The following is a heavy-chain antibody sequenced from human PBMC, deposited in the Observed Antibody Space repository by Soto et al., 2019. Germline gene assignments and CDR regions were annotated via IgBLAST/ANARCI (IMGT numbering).Heavy chain of an antibody. CDR2: IIPIFGTT. CDR1: GGTFSNYD. J-gene: IGHJ1*01. D-gene: IGHD3-22*01. Sequence: QVQLVQSGAEVKKPGSSVKVSCKASGGTFSNYDLSWVRQAPGQGREWMGDIIPIFGTTNNAQKFQSRVTITADEATSTAYMELSSLRSEDTAVYYCASRGEREYYDTSGYGWGQGTLVTVSS. V-gene: IGHV1-69*12. CDR3: ASRGEREYYDTSGYG.